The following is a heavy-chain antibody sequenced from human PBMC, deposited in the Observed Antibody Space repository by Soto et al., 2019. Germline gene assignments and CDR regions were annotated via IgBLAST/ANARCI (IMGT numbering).Heavy chain of an antibody. J-gene: IGHJ4*02. CDR3: ARINYGSGSGFDY. CDR1: GGSSSAFY. CDR2: IYYSGST. D-gene: IGHD3-10*01. Sequence: SETLSLTSTFAGGSSSAFYGSLIRQPPGKGLEWIGYIYYSGSTNYNPSLKSRVTISVDTSKNQFSLKLSSVTAADTAVYYCARINYGSGSGFDYWGQGTLVTVSS. V-gene: IGHV4-59*08.